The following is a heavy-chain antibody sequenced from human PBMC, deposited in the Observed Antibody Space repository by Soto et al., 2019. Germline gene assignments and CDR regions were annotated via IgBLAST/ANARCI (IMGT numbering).Heavy chain of an antibody. CDR1: GFTLQHYA. D-gene: IGHD3-10*01. V-gene: IGHV3-23*01. CDR3: AKGKSTGDIDWFDP. Sequence: GGSLRLSCTASGFTLQHYAMAWVRQAPGKGLEWVSTLIGGHYGTAYSYSVKGRFTVSRDNSKNCLYLQMNSLGVEDTAMYFCAKGKSTGDIDWFDPWGQGSLVTVSS. J-gene: IGHJ5*02. CDR2: LIGGHYGT.